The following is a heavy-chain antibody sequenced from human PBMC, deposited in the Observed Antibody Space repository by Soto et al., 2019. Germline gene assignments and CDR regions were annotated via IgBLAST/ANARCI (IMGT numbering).Heavy chain of an antibody. Sequence: GGSLRLSCAASGFTFSSYAMSWVRQAPGKGLEWVSAISGSGGSTYYADSVKGRFTISRDNSKSTLYLQMNSLRAEDTAVYYCAKGEPSIVARRTYYYYYGMDVWAQGTTVTVSS. D-gene: IGHD6-6*01. CDR2: ISGSGGST. CDR3: AKGEPSIVARRTYYYYYGMDV. V-gene: IGHV3-23*01. J-gene: IGHJ6*02. CDR1: GFTFSSYA.